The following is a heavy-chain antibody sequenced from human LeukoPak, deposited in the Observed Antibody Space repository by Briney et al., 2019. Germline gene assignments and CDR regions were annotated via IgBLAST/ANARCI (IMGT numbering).Heavy chain of an antibody. CDR2: FDPEDGET. CDR1: GSTLTDLS. CDR3: ARDLPNYDFWSGSSAFDI. J-gene: IGHJ3*02. Sequence: ASVKVSCKVSGSTLTDLSMHWVRQAPGKGLEWMGGFDPEDGETFYAQDFQGRVIMTEDTSTDTAYMELSSLRSEDTAVYYCARDLPNYDFWSGSSAFDIWGQGTMVTVSS. V-gene: IGHV1-24*01. D-gene: IGHD3-3*01.